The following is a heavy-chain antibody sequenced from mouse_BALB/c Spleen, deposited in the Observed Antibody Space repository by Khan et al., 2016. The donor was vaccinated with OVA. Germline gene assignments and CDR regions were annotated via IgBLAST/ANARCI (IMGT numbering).Heavy chain of an antibody. Sequence: VQLQQPGAELVKPGASVKLSCTTSGFNIKDTYMHWVKQRPEQGLEWIGRIDPANGNTKYDPKFQGKAPITADTSSNTAYLQLSSLTSNDTAFYYCARGYCIYNYAMDYWVQGTSFTVSS. J-gene: IGHJ4*01. D-gene: IGHD2-1*01. CDR3: ARGYCIYNYAMDY. CDR1: GFNIKDTY. V-gene: IGHV14-3*02. CDR2: IDPANGNT.